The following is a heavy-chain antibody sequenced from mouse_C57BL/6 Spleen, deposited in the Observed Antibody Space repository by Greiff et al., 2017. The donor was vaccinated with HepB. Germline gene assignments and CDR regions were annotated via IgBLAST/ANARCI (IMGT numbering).Heavy chain of an antibody. CDR3: ARGKPPYVDV. CDR1: GYTFTSYW. CDR2: IDPSDSYT. J-gene: IGHJ1*03. V-gene: IGHV1-69*01. Sequence: QVQLKQPGAELVMPGASVKLSCKASGYTFTSYWMHWVKQRPGQGLEWIGEIDPSDSYTNYNQKFKGKSTLTVDKSSSTAYMQLSSLTSEDSAVYYCARGKPPYVDVWGTGTTVTVSS.